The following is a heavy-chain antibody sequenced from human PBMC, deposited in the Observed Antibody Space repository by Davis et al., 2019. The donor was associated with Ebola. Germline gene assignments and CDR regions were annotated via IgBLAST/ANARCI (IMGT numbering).Heavy chain of an antibody. D-gene: IGHD2/OR15-2a*01. J-gene: IGHJ4*02. CDR3: ARVIRARYYFDY. V-gene: IGHV4-59*01. CDR2: IYYSGST. CDR1: GGSITNYY. Sequence: MPSETLSLTCTVSGGSITNYYWSWIRQTPGKGLEWIGYIYYSGSTNYNPSLKSRLTISVDTSKNQFSLKLSSVTAADTAVYYCARVIRARYYFDYWGQGTLVTVSS.